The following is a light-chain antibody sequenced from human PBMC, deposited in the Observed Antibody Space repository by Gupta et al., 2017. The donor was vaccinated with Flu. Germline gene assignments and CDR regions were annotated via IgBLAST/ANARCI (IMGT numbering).Light chain of an antibody. J-gene: IGKJ1*01. V-gene: IGKV3D-11*01. CDR1: QDVNNY. CDR3: LHRSHWQGA. Sequence: APLSLSPGERATRSGRASQDVNNYLQWYQQKPGQAPRLLIFDVSNRAAGIPARFSGSGSGTDFTLTISRLEPEDCAVYFCLHRSHWQGAFGQGTKVDIK. CDR2: DVS.